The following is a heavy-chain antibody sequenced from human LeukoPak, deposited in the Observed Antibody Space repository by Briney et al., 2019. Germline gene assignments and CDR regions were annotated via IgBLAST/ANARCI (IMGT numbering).Heavy chain of an antibody. CDR1: GGSISSSYYY. Sequence: SETLSLTCTVSGGSISSSYYYWGWIRQPPGKGLEWIGSIYCSGSTYYSPSLKSRVTISVDTSKNQFSLKLSSVTVADTAVYFCAAGYTYVSDWGQGTLVSVSS. CDR2: IYCSGST. D-gene: IGHD5-18*01. CDR3: AAGYTYVSD. J-gene: IGHJ4*02. V-gene: IGHV4-39*01.